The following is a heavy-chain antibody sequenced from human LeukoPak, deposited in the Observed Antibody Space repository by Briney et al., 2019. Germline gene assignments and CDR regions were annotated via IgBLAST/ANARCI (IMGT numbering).Heavy chain of an antibody. Sequence: GGSLRLSCAASGFPFSSYRMTWVRQAPGKGLGWVSYISSSSSTIYYADSVKGRFTISRDNAKNSLYLQMNSLRAEDTAVYYCARDRVKGLLTDWGQGTLVTVSS. CDR1: GFPFSSYR. CDR2: ISSSSSTI. D-gene: IGHD2-15*01. J-gene: IGHJ4*02. V-gene: IGHV3-48*01. CDR3: ARDRVKGLLTD.